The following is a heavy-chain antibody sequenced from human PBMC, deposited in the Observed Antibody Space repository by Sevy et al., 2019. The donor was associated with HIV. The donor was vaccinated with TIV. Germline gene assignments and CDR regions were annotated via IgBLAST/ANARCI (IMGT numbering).Heavy chain of an antibody. CDR2: FKSKIHGGTT. D-gene: IGHD1-26*01. CDR1: GFIFGDYG. V-gene: IGHV3-49*04. Sequence: GGSLRLSCTASGFIFGDYGMSWVRQAPGKGLEWIAFFKSKIHGGTTENAASVKARFTILRDDSKNIVYLQMSNLETEYTAGYYCTRWSGSQSIFDYWGQGTLVTVSS. J-gene: IGHJ4*02. CDR3: TRWSGSQSIFDY.